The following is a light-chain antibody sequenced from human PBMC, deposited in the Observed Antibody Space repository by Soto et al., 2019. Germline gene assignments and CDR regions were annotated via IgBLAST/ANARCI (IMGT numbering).Light chain of an antibody. J-gene: IGLJ3*02. CDR1: ISDIGVYNY. CDR2: EVS. Sequence: QSVLTQPPSAAGAPGQSVTISCTGPISDIGVYNYDSWYPQHPGKAPQLIIYEVSNRPSGVPDRLSGSKSGNTSSLTVSGLQAEDEADYYITSYAGSNTLVFAGGTKLAV. CDR3: TSYAGSNTLV. V-gene: IGLV2-8*01.